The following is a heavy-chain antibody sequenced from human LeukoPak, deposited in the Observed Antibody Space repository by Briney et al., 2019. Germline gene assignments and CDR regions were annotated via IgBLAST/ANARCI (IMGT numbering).Heavy chain of an antibody. CDR3: ARQIPGYCSGDGCYSWYFDY. CDR1: GSSFTSYW. V-gene: IGHV5-51*01. CDR2: IYPCDSDT. J-gene: IGHJ4*02. Sequence: GESLKISCKGSGSSFTSYWVGWVRQMPGKGLEWMGIIYPCDSDTRYSPSFQGQVTISADKSISAAYLQWSSLKASDTAMYYCARQIPGYCSGDGCYSWYFDYWGQGTLVTVSS. D-gene: IGHD2-15*01.